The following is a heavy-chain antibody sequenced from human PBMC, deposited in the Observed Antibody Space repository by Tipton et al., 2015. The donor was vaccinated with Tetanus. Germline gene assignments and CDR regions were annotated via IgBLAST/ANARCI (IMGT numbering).Heavy chain of an antibody. V-gene: IGHV4-61*01. CDR1: GGSVNSGTYY. Sequence: LRLSCSVSGGSVNSGTYYWSWIRQPPGKGLEWIGYISYSGSTNSNYSLKSRITISQDTSNNQFSLKLTSVTAADTAVYYCARANYDFPKKGPFDSWGQGTLVIVSS. J-gene: IGHJ4*02. D-gene: IGHD3-3*01. CDR2: ISYSGST. CDR3: ARANYDFPKKGPFDS.